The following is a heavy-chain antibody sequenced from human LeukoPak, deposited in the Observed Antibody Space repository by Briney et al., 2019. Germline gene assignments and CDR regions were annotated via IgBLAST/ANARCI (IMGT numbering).Heavy chain of an antibody. J-gene: IGHJ4*02. CDR1: GITFSSYA. CDR3: AREVYSGYHFDY. CDR2: ISYDGGKK. Sequence: GRSLRLSCAASGITFSSYAMHWGRQAPGKGLEWVAVISYDGGKKYYADSVKGRFTISRDNSKNTLYLRMNSLRAEDTAVYYCAREVYSGYHFDYWGQGTLVTVSS. V-gene: IGHV3-30*04. D-gene: IGHD5-12*01.